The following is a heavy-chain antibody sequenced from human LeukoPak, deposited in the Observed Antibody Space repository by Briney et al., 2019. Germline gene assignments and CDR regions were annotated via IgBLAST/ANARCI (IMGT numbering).Heavy chain of an antibody. D-gene: IGHD3-22*01. CDR3: ARASHYYDSSGYYVDAFDI. V-gene: IGHV4-61*02. CDR1: GGSISSGSYY. Sequence: SETLSLTCTVSGGSISSGSYYWSWIRQPAGKGLEWIGRIYTSGSTNYDPSLKSRVTISVDTSKNQFSLKLSSVTAADTAVYYCARASHYYDSSGYYVDAFDIWGQGTMVTVSS. CDR2: IYTSGST. J-gene: IGHJ3*02.